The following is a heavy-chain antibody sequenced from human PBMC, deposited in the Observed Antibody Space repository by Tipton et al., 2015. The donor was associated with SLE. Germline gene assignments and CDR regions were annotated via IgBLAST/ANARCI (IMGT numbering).Heavy chain of an antibody. Sequence: SLRLSCAASGFTFDDYTMHWVRQAPGKGLEWVSLISWDGGSTYYADSVKGRFTISRDNSKNSLYLQMNSLRTEDTALYYCAKDSLGGCQLLNYGMDVWGQGATVTVSS. J-gene: IGHJ6*02. CDR3: AKDSLGGCQLLNYGMDV. V-gene: IGHV3-43*01. CDR2: ISWDGGST. D-gene: IGHD4/OR15-4a*01. CDR1: GFTFDDYT.